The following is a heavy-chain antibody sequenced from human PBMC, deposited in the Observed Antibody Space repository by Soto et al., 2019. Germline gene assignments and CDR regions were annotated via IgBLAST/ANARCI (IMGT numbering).Heavy chain of an antibody. Sequence: PSETLSLTCTVSGGSISSYYWSWIRQPPGKGLEWIGYIYYSGSTNYNPSLKSRVTTSVDTSKNQFSLKLSSVTAADTAVYYCARTDYGDPFDYWGQGTLVTVSS. V-gene: IGHV4-59*01. CDR2: IYYSGST. J-gene: IGHJ4*02. CDR3: ARTDYGDPFDY. D-gene: IGHD4-17*01. CDR1: GGSISSYY.